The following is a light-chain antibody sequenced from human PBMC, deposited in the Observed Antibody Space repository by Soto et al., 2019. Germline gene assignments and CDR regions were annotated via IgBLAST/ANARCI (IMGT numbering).Light chain of an antibody. CDR3: QQYNDSPPRT. CDR2: GAS. V-gene: IGKV3-15*01. CDR1: QSINSN. Sequence: EIVMTQSPATLSVSPGERATLSCRASQSINSNLAWYQQKPGQAPRLLIYGASTRATAIPARFSGSGSGTEFTLTISSLQSEDFAVYYCQQYNDSPPRTFGQGTKVEIK. J-gene: IGKJ1*01.